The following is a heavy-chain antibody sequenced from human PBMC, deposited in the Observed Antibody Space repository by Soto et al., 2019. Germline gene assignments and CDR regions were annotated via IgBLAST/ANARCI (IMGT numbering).Heavy chain of an antibody. V-gene: IGHV5-10-1*01. CDR3: ERQIYDYDKGTNFKYYFDY. J-gene: IGHJ4*02. D-gene: IGHD3-22*01. Sequence: GESLNISCKLSGYIFAGYCITLVRQKPGKGLEWMGRIDPSDSQTYYSPSFRGHVTISVTKSITTVFLQWSSLRASDTAMYYCERQIYDYDKGTNFKYYFDYWGQRTPVTVSS. CDR2: IDPSDSQT. CDR1: GYIFAGYC.